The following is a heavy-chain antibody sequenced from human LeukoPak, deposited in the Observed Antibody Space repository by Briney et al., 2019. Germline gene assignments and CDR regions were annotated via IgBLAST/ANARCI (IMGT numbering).Heavy chain of an antibody. J-gene: IGHJ3*02. V-gene: IGHV3-30*01. CDR1: GFTFSSYA. D-gene: IGHD3-10*01. CDR3: AREAAGGAFDI. Sequence: GGSLRLSCAATGFTFSSYAMHWVRQAPGKGLEWVAVISYDGSNKYYADSVKGRFTISRDNSKNTLYLQMNSLRAEDTAVYYCAREAAGGAFDIWGQGTMVTVSS. CDR2: ISYDGSNK.